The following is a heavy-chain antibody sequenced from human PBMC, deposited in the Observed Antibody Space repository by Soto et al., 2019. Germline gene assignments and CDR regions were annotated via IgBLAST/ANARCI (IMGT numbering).Heavy chain of an antibody. D-gene: IGHD5-12*01. CDR3: AREGSYSAYNFPYGIPLWSFDC. J-gene: IGHJ4*02. Sequence: PSETLSLTCNVSGASLAGYYWSWTRQPPGKGLEWIGRIYATGSTSFNPSLESRVAMSVDTSKNHFSLNLSSVTAADMAVYYCAREGSYSAYNFPYGIPLWSFDCCAKGALVTVYS. V-gene: IGHV4-4*07. CDR2: IYATGST. CDR1: GASLAGYY.